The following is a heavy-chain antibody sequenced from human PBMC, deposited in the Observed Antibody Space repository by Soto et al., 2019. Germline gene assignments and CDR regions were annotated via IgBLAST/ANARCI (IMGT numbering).Heavy chain of an antibody. Sequence: EVQLVESGGGLVQPGGSLRLSCAAPGFTFSSYWMSWVRQAPGKGLEWVANIKQDGSEKYYVDSVKGRFTISRDNAKNSLYLQMNSLRAEDTAVYYCAGTHRSAFDIWGQGTMVTVSS. CDR3: AGTHRSAFDI. CDR2: IKQDGSEK. J-gene: IGHJ3*02. V-gene: IGHV3-7*01. CDR1: GFTFSSYW.